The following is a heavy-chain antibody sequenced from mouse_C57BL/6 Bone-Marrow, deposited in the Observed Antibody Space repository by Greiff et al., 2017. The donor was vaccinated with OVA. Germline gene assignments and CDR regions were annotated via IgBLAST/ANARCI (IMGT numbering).Heavy chain of an antibody. D-gene: IGHD2-2*01. CDR1: GFNIKDYY. J-gene: IGHJ3*01. CDR3: AVSTMVTTSFAY. Sequence: VQLKESGAELVKPGASVKLSCTASGFNIKDYYMHWVKQRTEQGLEWIGRIDPEDGETKYAPKFQGKATITADTSSNTAYLQLSSLTSEDTAVYYCAVSTMVTTSFAYWGQGTLVTVSA. V-gene: IGHV14-2*01. CDR2: IDPEDGET.